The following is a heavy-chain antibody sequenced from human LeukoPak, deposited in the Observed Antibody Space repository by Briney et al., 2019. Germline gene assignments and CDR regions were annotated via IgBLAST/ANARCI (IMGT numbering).Heavy chain of an antibody. D-gene: IGHD2-15*01. V-gene: IGHV1-69*05. CDR1: GGTFSSYA. CDR3: ASSSIVVVVAATPDVFDY. Sequence: SVKVSCKASGGTFSSYAISWVRQAPGQGLEWMGGIIPIFGTANYARKFQGRVTITTDESTSTAYMELSSLRSEDTAVYYCASSSIVVVVAATPDVFDYWGQGTLVTVSS. J-gene: IGHJ4*02. CDR2: IIPIFGTA.